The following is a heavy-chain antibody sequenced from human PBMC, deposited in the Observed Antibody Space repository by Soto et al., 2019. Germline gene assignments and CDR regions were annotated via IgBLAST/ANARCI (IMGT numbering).Heavy chain of an antibody. CDR1: GYTLTELS. CDR3: ATGLGSSNAFDI. D-gene: IGHD6-6*01. CDR2: FDPEDGET. Sequence: ASVKVSCKVSGYTLTELSMHWVRQAPGKGLEWMGGFDPEDGETIYAQKFRGRVTMTEDTSTDTAYMELSSLRSEDTAVYYCATGLGSSNAFDIWGQGTMVTVSS. V-gene: IGHV1-24*01. J-gene: IGHJ3*02.